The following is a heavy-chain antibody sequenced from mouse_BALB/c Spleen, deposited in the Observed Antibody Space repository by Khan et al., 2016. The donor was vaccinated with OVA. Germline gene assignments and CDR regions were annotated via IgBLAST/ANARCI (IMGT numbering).Heavy chain of an antibody. CDR1: GYTFTNYW. Sequence: QVQLKESGAELVKPGASVKLSCKTSGYTFTNYWIQWVKQRPGQGLGWIGEIFPGTGTTYYNENFKAKATLTIDTSSNTAYMQLISLTSEDSAVYFCARGYFGNYEFAYWGQGTLVTGAA. V-gene: IGHV1S132*01. J-gene: IGHJ3*01. CDR3: ARGYFGNYEFAY. CDR2: IFPGTGTT. D-gene: IGHD2-1*01.